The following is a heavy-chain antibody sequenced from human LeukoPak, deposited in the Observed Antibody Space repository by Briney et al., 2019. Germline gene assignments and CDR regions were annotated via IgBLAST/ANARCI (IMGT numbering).Heavy chain of an antibody. Sequence: QPGGSLRLSCAASGFTVSSNYMSWVRQAPGKGLEWVSVIYSDGSTYYADSVKGRFTISRDNSKNTLYLQMNSLRAEDTAVYYCARAYSSGPPFDYWGQGTLVTVSS. CDR1: GFTVSSNY. V-gene: IGHV3-53*01. J-gene: IGHJ4*02. CDR3: ARAYSSGPPFDY. D-gene: IGHD6-25*01. CDR2: IYSDGST.